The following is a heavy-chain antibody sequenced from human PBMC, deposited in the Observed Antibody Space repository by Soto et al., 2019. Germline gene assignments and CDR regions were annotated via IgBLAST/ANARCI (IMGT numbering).Heavy chain of an antibody. V-gene: IGHV2-5*02. CDR1: GFSLSTSGVA. CDR2: IYWDDDK. CDR3: AHAITYNRCWFQNWFDP. D-gene: IGHD6-13*01. J-gene: IGHJ5*02. Sequence: QITLKESAPTLVKPTQTLTLTCTFSGFSLSTSGVAVGWIRHPPGKALEWLAVIYWDDDKLYTPSLKSRLTLTKDTSKNQVVLTLTNMDPVDTATYYCAHAITYNRCWFQNWFDPWGQGALFTVSS.